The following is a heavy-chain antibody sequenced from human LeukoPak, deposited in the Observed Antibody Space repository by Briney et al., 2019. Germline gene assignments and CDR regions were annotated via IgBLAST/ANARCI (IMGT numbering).Heavy chain of an antibody. V-gene: IGHV3-23*01. J-gene: IGHJ4*02. D-gene: IGHD1-26*01. CDR1: GFTSSSYA. CDR3: AKDMVVGAFDY. Sequence: GASLRLSCAASGFTSSSYAMSWVRQAPGKGLGWVSAISGSGGSTYYADSVKGRFTISRDNSKNTLYLQMNSLRAEDTAVYYCAKDMVVGAFDYWGQGTLVTVSS. CDR2: ISGSGGST.